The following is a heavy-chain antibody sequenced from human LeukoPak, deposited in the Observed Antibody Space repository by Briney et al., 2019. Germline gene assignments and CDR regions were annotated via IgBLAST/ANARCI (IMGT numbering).Heavy chain of an antibody. J-gene: IGHJ4*02. CDR2: INADGSTI. Sequence: GGSLRLXXXXXXFXFSNYWMHWVRQAPGKGLVWVSRINADGSTINYADSVKGRFTISRDNAKNTLYLQMNSLTAEDTALYYCATAGNYRFDYWGQGILVTVSS. CDR3: ATAGNYRFDY. V-gene: IGHV3-74*01. D-gene: IGHD5-24*01. CDR1: XFXFSNYW.